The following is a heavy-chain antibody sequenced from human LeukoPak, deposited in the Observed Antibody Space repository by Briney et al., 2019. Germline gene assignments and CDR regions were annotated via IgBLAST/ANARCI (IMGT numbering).Heavy chain of an antibody. V-gene: IGHV3-48*03. J-gene: IGHJ6*04. CDR2: ISSSGSTI. Sequence: PGGSLRLSCAASGFTFSSYEMNWVRQAPGKGLEWVSYISSSGSTIHYAHSVKGRFTISRDNAKNSLYLQMNSLRAEDTAVYYCAELGITMIGGVWGEGTTVTISS. CDR3: AELGITMIGGV. CDR1: GFTFSSYE. D-gene: IGHD3-10*02.